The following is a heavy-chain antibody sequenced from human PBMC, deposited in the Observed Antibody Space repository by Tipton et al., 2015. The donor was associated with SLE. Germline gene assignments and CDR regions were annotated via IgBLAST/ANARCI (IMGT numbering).Heavy chain of an antibody. D-gene: IGHD3-3*01. CDR1: GASISNGGYY. V-gene: IGHV4-31*01. CDR2: IYYRGSA. CDR3: ATASTFWSGYRGFNS. Sequence: TLSLTCTVSGASISNGGYYWSWFRQLPGKGLAWRGYIYYRGSAFYNPSLQSPITILLDASENQFSLKLSSVTAADTAVYYCATASTFWSGYRGFNSWGQGTLVTVSS. J-gene: IGHJ5*01.